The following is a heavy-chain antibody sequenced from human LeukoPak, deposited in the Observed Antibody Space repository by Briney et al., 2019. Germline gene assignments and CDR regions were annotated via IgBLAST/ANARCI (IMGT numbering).Heavy chain of an antibody. V-gene: IGHV3-7*01. J-gene: IGHJ4*02. D-gene: IGHD3-16*01. CDR3: ARDQNLVSWGLDYFDY. CDR2: IWQEGSEK. Sequence: PGGSLRLSCAASGFTLSSHWMSWVRQAPGKGVEGVANIWQEGSEKYYVDSVKGRFTVSRDNAKNSVYLQMNSLRVEDTAVYYCARDQNLVSWGLDYFDYWGQGTLVTVSS. CDR1: GFTLSSHW.